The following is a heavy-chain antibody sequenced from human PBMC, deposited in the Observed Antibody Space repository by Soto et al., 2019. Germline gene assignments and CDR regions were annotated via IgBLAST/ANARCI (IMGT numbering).Heavy chain of an antibody. J-gene: IGHJ3*02. Sequence: PGGSLRLSCAGPGFTFSDYWMSWVRQAPGKGLEWVANIKHDGSEKEYVDSLKGRVTISRDNAKNSLYLQMNSLRAEDTALYYCARARWELLNNTLDIWGQGTMVTVSS. CDR3: ARARWELLNNTLDI. CDR2: IKHDGSEK. D-gene: IGHD1-26*01. V-gene: IGHV3-7*01. CDR1: GFTFSDYW.